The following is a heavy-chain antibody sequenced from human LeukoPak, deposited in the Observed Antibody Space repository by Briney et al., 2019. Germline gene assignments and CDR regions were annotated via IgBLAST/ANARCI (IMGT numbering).Heavy chain of an antibody. CDR1: GFNFNNYG. V-gene: IGHV3-30*18. CDR3: AKWAVLLWFGESSSGYYFDY. J-gene: IGHJ4*02. Sequence: GGSLRLSCAASGFNFNNYGLHWVRQAPGRGLEWVAVVSYDGSKKYYADSVKGRFTISRDNSKNTLYLQMNSLRPEDTAVYYCAKWAVLLWFGESSSGYYFDYWGQGALVTVSS. D-gene: IGHD3-10*01. CDR2: VSYDGSKK.